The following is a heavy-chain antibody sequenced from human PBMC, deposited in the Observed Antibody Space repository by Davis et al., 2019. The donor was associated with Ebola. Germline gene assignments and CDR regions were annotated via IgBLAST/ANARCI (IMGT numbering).Heavy chain of an antibody. CDR3: ARVGVGAADGMDV. J-gene: IGHJ6*02. D-gene: IGHD2-15*01. CDR2: IYYSGST. CDR1: GGSISNYY. V-gene: IGHV4-59*01. Sequence: GSLRLSCTVSGGSISNYYWSWIRQPPGKGLEWIGYIYYSGSTNYNPSLKSRVTISVDTSKNQFSLKLSSVTAADTAVYYCARVGVGAADGMDVWGQGTTVTVSS.